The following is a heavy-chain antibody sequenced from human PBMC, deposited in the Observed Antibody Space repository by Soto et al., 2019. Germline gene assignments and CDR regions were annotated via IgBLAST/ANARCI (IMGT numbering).Heavy chain of an antibody. CDR2: INHSGST. D-gene: IGHD3-10*01. V-gene: IGHV4-34*01. Sequence: SETLSLTCAVYGGSFSGYYWSWIRQPPGKGLEWIGEINHSGSTNYNPSLKSRVTISVDTSKNQFSLKLSSVTAADTAVYYCARGDFITMVRIGYFDLWGRGTLVTVSS. CDR1: GGSFSGYY. J-gene: IGHJ2*01. CDR3: ARGDFITMVRIGYFDL.